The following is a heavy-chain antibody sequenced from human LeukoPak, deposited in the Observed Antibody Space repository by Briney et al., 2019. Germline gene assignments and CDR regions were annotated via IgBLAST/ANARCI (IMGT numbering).Heavy chain of an antibody. Sequence: GGSLRLSCAASGFTFSSCWMHWVRQAPGKELVWVSRINTDGSSTSYADSVKGRFTISRDNAKNTLYLQMNSLRAEDTAVYYCARGVVVVAANLNWFDPWGQGTLVTVSS. CDR3: ARGVVVVAANLNWFDP. CDR1: GFTFSSCW. V-gene: IGHV3-74*01. D-gene: IGHD2-15*01. CDR2: INTDGSST. J-gene: IGHJ5*02.